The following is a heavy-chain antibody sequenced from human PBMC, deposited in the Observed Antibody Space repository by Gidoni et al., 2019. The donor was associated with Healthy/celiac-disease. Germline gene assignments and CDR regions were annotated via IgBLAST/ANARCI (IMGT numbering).Heavy chain of an antibody. J-gene: IGHJ6*02. D-gene: IGHD3-3*01. V-gene: IGHV5-51*01. CDR2: IYPGDSDT. Sequence: VQLVQSGAEVKKPGESLKISCKGSGYSFTSYWIGWVRQMPGKGLEWMGIIYPGDSDTRYSPSFQGQVTISADKSISTAYLQWSSLKASDTAMYYCARFSEWLLSRYYYGMDVWGQGTTVTVSS. CDR1: GYSFTSYW. CDR3: ARFSEWLLSRYYYGMDV.